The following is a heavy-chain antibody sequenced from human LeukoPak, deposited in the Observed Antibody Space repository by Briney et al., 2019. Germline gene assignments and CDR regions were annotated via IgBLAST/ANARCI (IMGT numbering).Heavy chain of an antibody. CDR2: IYTSGST. J-gene: IGHJ4*02. CDR1: GGSISSYY. D-gene: IGHD6-19*01. V-gene: IGHV4-4*07. Sequence: SETLSLTCTVSGGSISSYYWSWIRQPAGKGLEWIGRIYTSGSTNYNPSLKSRVTMSVDTSKNRFSLKLSSVTAADTAVYYCAREDREQWLVVFDYWGQGTLVTVSS. CDR3: AREDREQWLVVFDY.